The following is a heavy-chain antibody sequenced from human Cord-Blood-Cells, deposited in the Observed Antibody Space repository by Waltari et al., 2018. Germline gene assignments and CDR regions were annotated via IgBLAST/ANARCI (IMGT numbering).Heavy chain of an antibody. CDR2: INHSGST. CDR1: GGSFSGYY. V-gene: IGHV4-34*01. Sequence: QVQLQQWGAGLLKSSETLSLTCAVYGGSFSGYYWSWIRQPPGKGLEWIGEINHSGSTNYNPSLKSRVTISVDTSKNQFSLKLSSVTAADTAVYYCARSPMVRGVIDYWGQGTLVTVSS. D-gene: IGHD3-10*01. CDR3: ARSPMVRGVIDY. J-gene: IGHJ4*02.